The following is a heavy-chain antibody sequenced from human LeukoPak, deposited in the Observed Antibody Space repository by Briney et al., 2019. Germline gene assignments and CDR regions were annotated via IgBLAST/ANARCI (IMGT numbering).Heavy chain of an antibody. D-gene: IGHD2-15*01. CDR1: GGSFSGYC. Sequence: PSETLPLTCAVYGGSFSGYCWSWIRQPPGKGLEWIGEINHSGSTTYNPSLKSRVTVSVDTSKNQFSLKLSSVTAADTAVYYCARGRGFFVVVVAATYGWFDPWGQGTLVTVS. J-gene: IGHJ5*02. V-gene: IGHV4-34*01. CDR3: ARGRGFFVVVVAATYGWFDP. CDR2: INHSGST.